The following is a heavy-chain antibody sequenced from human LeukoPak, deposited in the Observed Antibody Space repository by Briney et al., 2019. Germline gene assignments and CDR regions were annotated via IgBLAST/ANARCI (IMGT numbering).Heavy chain of an antibody. J-gene: IGHJ4*02. V-gene: IGHV3-33*01. CDR3: ARAWRLDLDY. CDR2: IWYDGSNK. Sequence: GGSLRLSCAASGFTFSSCGMHWVRQAPGKGLEWVAAIWYDGSNKDYADSVKGRFTISRDNSKSTLYLRMNGLRSEDTAVYYCARAWRLDLDYWGQGTLVTVSS. D-gene: IGHD3-22*01. CDR1: GFTFSSCG.